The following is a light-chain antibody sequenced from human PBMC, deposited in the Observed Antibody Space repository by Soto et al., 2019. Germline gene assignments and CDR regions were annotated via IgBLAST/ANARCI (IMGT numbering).Light chain of an antibody. CDR3: LLSYSGPNWG. Sequence: QAVVTQEPSLTVSPGGTVTLTCGSSTGAVTSGNYPYSFQTKPGQAPRTLIYDTTNKQSWTPARFSGSLLGGKAALTLAGAQTDDDADYYCLLSYSGPNWGFGGGAKRTVL. CDR1: TGAVTSGNY. V-gene: IGLV7-46*01. J-gene: IGLJ3*02. CDR2: DTT.